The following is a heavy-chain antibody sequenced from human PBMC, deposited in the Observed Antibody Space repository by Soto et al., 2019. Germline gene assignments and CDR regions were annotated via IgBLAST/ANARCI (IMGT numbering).Heavy chain of an antibody. Sequence: QVQLVQSGAEVKKPGSSVKVSCKASGGTFSSYAISWVRQAPGQGLEWMGGIIPICGTANYAQKFQGRVTITADESTSTAYIELSSLRSEDTAVYCCAAGYFRGGSCYEAGFDYWGQGTLVTVSS. CDR2: IIPICGTA. D-gene: IGHD2-15*01. CDR1: GGTFSSYA. CDR3: AAGYFRGGSCYEAGFDY. J-gene: IGHJ4*02. V-gene: IGHV1-69*01.